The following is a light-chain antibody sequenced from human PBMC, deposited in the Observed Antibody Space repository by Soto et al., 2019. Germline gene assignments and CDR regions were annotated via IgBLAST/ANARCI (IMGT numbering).Light chain of an antibody. CDR2: KTS. V-gene: IGKV1-5*03. J-gene: IGKJ1*01. CDR1: QSISSW. CDR3: QYYNDYCWT. Sequence: DIQLTQSPSTLSASVGDRVTITCRASQSISSWLAWYQQKPGKAPNFLIYKTSNLESGVPSRFSGSGSGTEFXLTIXSLXPDDFATYYCQYYNDYCWTFGQGTKVEIK.